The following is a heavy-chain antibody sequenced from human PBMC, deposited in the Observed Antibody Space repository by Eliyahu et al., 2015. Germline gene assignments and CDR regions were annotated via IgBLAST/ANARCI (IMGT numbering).Heavy chain of an antibody. D-gene: IGHD6-13*01. CDR2: IYHSGST. CDR1: GYSISSGYY. J-gene: IGHJ4*02. Sequence: QVQLQESGPGLVKPSETLSLTCTVSGYSISSGYYWGWIRQPPGKGLEWIGSIYHSGSTYYNPSLKSRVTISVDTSKNQFSLKLSSVTAADTAVYYCARGSQQLVLYWGQGTLVTVSS. V-gene: IGHV4-38-2*02. CDR3: ARGSQQLVLY.